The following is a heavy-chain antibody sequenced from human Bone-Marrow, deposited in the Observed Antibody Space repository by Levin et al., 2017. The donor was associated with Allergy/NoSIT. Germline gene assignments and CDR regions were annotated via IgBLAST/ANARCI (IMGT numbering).Heavy chain of an antibody. CDR1: GFTFDDYG. J-gene: IGHJ6*02. V-gene: IGHV3-20*01. CDR3: ARVLRYSSGWSPYYYYYGMDV. CDR2: INWNGGST. Sequence: GGSPRLSCAASGFTFDDYGMSWVRQAPGKGLEWVSGINWNGGSTGYADSVKGRFTISRDNAKNSLYLQMNSLRAEDTALYHCARVLRYSSGWSPYYYYYGMDVWGQGTTVTVSS. D-gene: IGHD6-19*01.